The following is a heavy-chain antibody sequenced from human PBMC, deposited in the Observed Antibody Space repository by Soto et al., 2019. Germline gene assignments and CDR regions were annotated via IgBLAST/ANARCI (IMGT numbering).Heavy chain of an antibody. CDR3: ARDRGEWELQPTGWFDP. CDR2: ISAYNGNT. V-gene: IGHV1-18*04. D-gene: IGHD1-26*01. J-gene: IGHJ5*02. CDR1: GYTFTSYG. Sequence: QVQLVQSGAEVKKPGASVKVSCKASGYTFTSYGISWVRQAPGQGLEWMGWISAYNGNTNYAQKLQGRVTMTTDTSTSTAYMELRSLRYDDTAVYYCARDRGEWELQPTGWFDPWGKGTLVTVSS.